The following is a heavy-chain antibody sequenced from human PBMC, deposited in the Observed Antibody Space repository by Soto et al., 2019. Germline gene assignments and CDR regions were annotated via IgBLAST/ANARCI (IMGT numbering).Heavy chain of an antibody. J-gene: IGHJ4*02. CDR3: ARNGYSYGTTPDDY. Sequence: EVQLLESGGGLVQPGGSLRLSCAASGFTFSSYAMSWVRQAPGKGLEWVSAISGSGGSTYYADSVKGRFTISRDNSKNTLYLQMNSLRAEDTAVYYCARNGYSYGTTPDDYWGQGTLVTVSS. CDR2: ISGSGGST. V-gene: IGHV3-23*01. D-gene: IGHD5-18*01. CDR1: GFTFSSYA.